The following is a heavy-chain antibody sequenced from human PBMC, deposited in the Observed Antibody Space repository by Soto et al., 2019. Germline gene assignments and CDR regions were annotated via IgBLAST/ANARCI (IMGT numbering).Heavy chain of an antibody. V-gene: IGHV1-69*06. CDR3: ARDGDFRSGSDDYGMDV. CDR1: GGANTIYA. CDR2: LISLFCTA. Sequence: VKGSYKTSGGANTIYAVVWVRVQHGKGLAWMGGLISLFCTANYAQKWQGRVTISADKSTSGAYMEPSCRRSEHTAVYSCARDGDFRSGSDDYGMDVWGQGTTVSVSS. D-gene: IGHD3-3*01. J-gene: IGHJ6*02.